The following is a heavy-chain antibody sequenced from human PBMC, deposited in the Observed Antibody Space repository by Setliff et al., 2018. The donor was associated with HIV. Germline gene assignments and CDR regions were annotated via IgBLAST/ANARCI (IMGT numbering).Heavy chain of an antibody. D-gene: IGHD6-19*01. J-gene: IGHJ3*02. CDR2: ISSSSSYT. Sequence: GGSLRLSCAASGFTFSDYYMSWIRQAPGKGLKWVSYISSSSSYTNYADSVKGRFTISRDNAKNSLYLQMNSLRAEDMALYYCVRDKWLVPDTFDIWGQGTMVTDSS. CDR1: GFTFSDYY. CDR3: VRDKWLVPDTFDI. V-gene: IGHV3-11*05.